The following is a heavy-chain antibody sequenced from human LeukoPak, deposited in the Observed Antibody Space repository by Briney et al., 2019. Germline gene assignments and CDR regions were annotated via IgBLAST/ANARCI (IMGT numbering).Heavy chain of an antibody. D-gene: IGHD3-10*01. Sequence: SETLSLTCAVYGGSFSGYYWSWIRQPPGKGLEWIGEINHSGSTNYNPSLKSRVTISVDTSKNQFSLKLSSVTAADTAVYYCARGVYGSGNDAFDIWGQGTMVTVSS. CDR3: ARGVYGSGNDAFDI. CDR1: GGSFSGYY. J-gene: IGHJ3*02. CDR2: INHSGST. V-gene: IGHV4-34*01.